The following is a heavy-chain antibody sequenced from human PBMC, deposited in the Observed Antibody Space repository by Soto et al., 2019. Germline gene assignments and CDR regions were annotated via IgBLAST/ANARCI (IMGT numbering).Heavy chain of an antibody. V-gene: IGHV4-39*01. CDR3: ALDVRGKIQHGPN. J-gene: IGHJ4*02. Sequence: PAETRSETWIGSGGSTSSSCYFWCWIRQHPGKGLEWIGSIYYSGSTYYNPSLKSPVTISVDTSKNQFSLKLSSVTAADTAVYYCALDVRGKIQHGPNWGQGTLGT. CDR2: IYYSGST. CDR1: GGSTSSSCYF. D-gene: IGHD3-16*01.